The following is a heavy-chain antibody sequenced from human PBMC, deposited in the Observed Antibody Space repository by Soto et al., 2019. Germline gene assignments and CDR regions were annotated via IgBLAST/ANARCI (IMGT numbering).Heavy chain of an antibody. CDR3: AHNLVAGTSWFDP. CDR2: IYCDDDK. Sequence: QITLKESGPTLVKPTQTLTLTCTFSGFSLSTSGVGVVWIRQPPGKALEWLGIIYCDDDKRYRPSLKSRLTTTKDTPKHLVDLTMTNMDPVDTGTYYCAHNLVAGTSWFDPWGQGTLVTVSS. D-gene: IGHD6-19*01. V-gene: IGHV2-5*02. CDR1: GFSLSTSGVG. J-gene: IGHJ5*02.